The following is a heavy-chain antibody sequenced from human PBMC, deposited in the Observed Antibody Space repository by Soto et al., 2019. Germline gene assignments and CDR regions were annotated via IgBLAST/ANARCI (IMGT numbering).Heavy chain of an antibody. V-gene: IGHV1-18*01. CDR2: ISAYNGNT. Sequence: ASVKVSCKASGYTFTSYGISWVRQAPGQGLEWMGWISAYNGNTNYAQKLQGRVTMTTDTSTSTAYMELRSLRSGDTAVYYCARTLGDIVLMVYAIHPLNYFDYWGQGTLVTVSS. J-gene: IGHJ4*02. CDR1: GYTFTSYG. D-gene: IGHD2-8*01. CDR3: ARTLGDIVLMVYAIHPLNYFDY.